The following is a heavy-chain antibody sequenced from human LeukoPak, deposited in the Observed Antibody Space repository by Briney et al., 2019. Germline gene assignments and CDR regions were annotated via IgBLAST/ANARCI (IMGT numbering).Heavy chain of an antibody. Sequence: SQTLSLTCAVSGGSISSGGYSWSWIRQPPGKGLEWIGYIDHSGSTYYNPSLKSRVTISVDRSKNQFSLNLSSVTAADTAVYYCARDRGIRRVGATPHGVGYWGQGTLVTVSS. CDR3: ARDRGIRRVGATPHGVGY. V-gene: IGHV4-30-2*01. CDR2: IDHSGST. J-gene: IGHJ4*02. D-gene: IGHD1-26*01. CDR1: GGSISSGGYS.